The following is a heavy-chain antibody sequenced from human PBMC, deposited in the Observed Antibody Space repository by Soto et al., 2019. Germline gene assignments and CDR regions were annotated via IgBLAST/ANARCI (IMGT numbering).Heavy chain of an antibody. CDR1: GYTFTSYG. CDR3: ARDQNVLRFLEWLFPSY. CDR2: ISAYNGNT. V-gene: IGHV1-18*01. D-gene: IGHD3-3*01. J-gene: IGHJ4*02. Sequence: ASVKVSCKASGYTFTSYGISWVRQAPGQGLEWMGWISAYNGNTNYAQKLQGRVTMTTDTSTSTAYMELRSLRSDGTAVYYCARDQNVLRFLEWLFPSYWGQGTLVTVSS.